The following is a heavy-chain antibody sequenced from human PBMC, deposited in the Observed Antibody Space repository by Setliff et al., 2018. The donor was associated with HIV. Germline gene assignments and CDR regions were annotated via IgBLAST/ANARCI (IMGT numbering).Heavy chain of an antibody. CDR2: IYNSEMI. CDR1: GASISSNT. D-gene: IGHD1-26*01. J-gene: IGHJ5*02. Sequence: NPSETLSLTCIVSGASISSNTWSWIRQAPGKGLQWIGFIYNSEMINYNPSLKSRVSMSLDTSKNQFSLKLTSVTAADTAVYYCARGGTSSNWFDPWGQGTLVTVSS. CDR3: ARGGTSSNWFDP. V-gene: IGHV4-59*01.